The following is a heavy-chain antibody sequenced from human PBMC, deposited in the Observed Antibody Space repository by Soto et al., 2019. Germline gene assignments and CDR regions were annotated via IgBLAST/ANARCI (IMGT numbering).Heavy chain of an antibody. CDR3: AKDYNWNDLSHGDMDV. V-gene: IGHV1-69*10. CDR1: GYTFTTYA. Sequence: SVKVSFKASGYTFTTYAIHWVRQAPGQGLEWMGWVIPILGIANYAQKFQGRVTITADKSTSTAYMELSSLRSEDTAVYYCAKDYNWNDLSHGDMDVWGKGTTVTVSS. D-gene: IGHD1-1*01. J-gene: IGHJ6*03. CDR2: VIPILGIA.